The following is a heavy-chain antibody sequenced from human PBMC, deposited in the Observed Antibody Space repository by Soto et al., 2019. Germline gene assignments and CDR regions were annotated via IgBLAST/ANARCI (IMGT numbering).Heavy chain of an antibody. CDR2: SYSGGST. J-gene: IGHJ3*02. CDR1: GFTVSSNY. D-gene: IGHD3-10*01. Sequence: GGSLRLTCAASGFTVSSNYMSWGRQAQGKGLEWVSVSYSGGSTYYADSVKGRFTISRDNSKTMLYLQMNSLTAEDTVVYYCARRQSIYGSGRYAFDIWGQGTMVTVSS. V-gene: IGHV3-66*04. CDR3: ARRQSIYGSGRYAFDI.